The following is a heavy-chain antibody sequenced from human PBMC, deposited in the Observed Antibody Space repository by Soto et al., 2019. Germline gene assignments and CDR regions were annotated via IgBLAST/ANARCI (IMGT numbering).Heavy chain of an antibody. CDR3: ARNQIQGLRSLAYYYGMDV. Sequence: GASVKVSCKAPGYTFTSYGISWVRQAPGQGLEWMGWISAYNGNTNYAQKLQGRVTMTTDTSTSTAYMELRSLRSDDTAVYYCARNQIQGLRSLAYYYGMDVWGQGTTATVSS. J-gene: IGHJ6*02. D-gene: IGHD3-3*01. CDR1: GYTFTSYG. V-gene: IGHV1-18*01. CDR2: ISAYNGNT.